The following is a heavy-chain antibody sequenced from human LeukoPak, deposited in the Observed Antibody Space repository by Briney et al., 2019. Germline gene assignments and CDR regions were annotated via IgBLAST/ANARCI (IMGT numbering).Heavy chain of an antibody. V-gene: IGHV4-59*01. J-gene: IGHJ4*02. Sequence: PSETLSLTCTVSGASISSYYWSWIRQPPGKGLEWIGYIYYSGSTNYNPSLKSRVTISVDTSKNQFSLKLSSVTAADTAVYYCARRAGAYSHPYDYWGQGTLVTVSS. D-gene: IGHD4/OR15-4a*01. CDR2: IYYSGST. CDR1: GASISSYY. CDR3: ARRAGAYSHPYDY.